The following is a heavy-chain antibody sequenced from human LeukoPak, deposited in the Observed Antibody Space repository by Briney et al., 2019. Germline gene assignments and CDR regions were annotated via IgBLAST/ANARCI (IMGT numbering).Heavy chain of an antibody. J-gene: IGHJ4*02. Sequence: PGGSLRLSRAASGFTFSSYSMNWVRQAPGKGLEWVSSISSSSSYIYYADSVKGRFTISRDNAKNSLYLQMNSLRAEDTAVYYCARDLGYYDSSGYYDYWGQGTLVTVSS. CDR1: GFTFSSYS. CDR3: ARDLGYYDSSGYYDY. CDR2: ISSSSSYI. V-gene: IGHV3-21*01. D-gene: IGHD3-22*01.